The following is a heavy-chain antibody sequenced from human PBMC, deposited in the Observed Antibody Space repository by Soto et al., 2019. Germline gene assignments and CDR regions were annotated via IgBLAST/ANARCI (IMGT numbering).Heavy chain of an antibody. CDR1: GGTFVDFG. J-gene: IGHJ4*01. CDR3: ANLIVFHSSYYHDY. Sequence: SVLRSHSRSVFGGTFVDFGWSWIIQSPGKGLEWIGEINHSGNTNYNPSLKSRVTMLVDTSKNQFSLSLSSVTAADTAVYYCANLIVFHSSYYHDYLGHGTLVPGSS. CDR2: INHSGNT. D-gene: IGHD1-26*01. V-gene: IGHV4-34*08.